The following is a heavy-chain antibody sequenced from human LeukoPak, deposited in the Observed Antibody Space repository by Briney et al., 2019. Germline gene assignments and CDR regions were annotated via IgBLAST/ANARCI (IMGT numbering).Heavy chain of an antibody. CDR2: VNPNSGAT. J-gene: IGHJ4*02. D-gene: IGHD4-11*01. CDR1: GYTFTGYY. Sequence: ASVKVSCKASGYTFTGYYMHWVRQAPGQGLEWMGWVNPNSGATNYAQKFQGRVTMTRDTSISTAYTELSRLRSDDTAVYYCARGPSTTVTNRNYFDYWGQGTLVTVSS. V-gene: IGHV1-2*02. CDR3: ARGPSTTVTNRNYFDY.